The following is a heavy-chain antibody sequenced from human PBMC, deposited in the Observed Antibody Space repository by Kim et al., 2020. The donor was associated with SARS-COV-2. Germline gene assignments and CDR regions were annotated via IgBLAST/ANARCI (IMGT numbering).Heavy chain of an antibody. J-gene: IGHJ5*02. D-gene: IGHD6-19*01. Sequence: YNPSLKSRVPISVDTSKNQFSLKLSSVTAADTAVYYCARVIAVAGNWFDPWGQGTLVTVSS. CDR3: ARVIAVAGNWFDP. V-gene: IGHV4-59*01.